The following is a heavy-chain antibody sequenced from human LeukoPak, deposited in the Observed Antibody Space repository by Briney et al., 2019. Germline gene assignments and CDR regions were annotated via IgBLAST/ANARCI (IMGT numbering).Heavy chain of an antibody. CDR3: AKGGGSSWYSAFDI. J-gene: IGHJ3*02. Sequence: GGSLRLACAASGFRFSSYAMSWVRQAPGKGLEWVSAISGSGVSTYYADSVKGRFTISGDNSKNTLYLQMNSLRAEDTAVYYCAKGGGSSWYSAFDIWGQGTMVTVSS. D-gene: IGHD6-13*01. CDR2: ISGSGVST. CDR1: GFRFSSYA. V-gene: IGHV3-23*01.